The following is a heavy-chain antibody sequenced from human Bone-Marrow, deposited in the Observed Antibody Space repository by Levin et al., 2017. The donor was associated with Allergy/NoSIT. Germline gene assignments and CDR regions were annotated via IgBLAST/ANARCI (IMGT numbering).Heavy chain of an antibody. D-gene: IGHD6-19*01. CDR3: ERAAYSRGWYRFDY. V-gene: IGHV3-7*04. CDR2: VNQDGSGK. Sequence: GESLKISCAASGFTLSSYWMSWVRQAPGKGLEWVANVNQDGSGKYYVDSVKGRFTISRDNAENSLYLQMNSLRAEDTAVYFCERAAYSRGWYRFDYWGQGTLVTVSS. J-gene: IGHJ4*02. CDR1: GFTLSSYW.